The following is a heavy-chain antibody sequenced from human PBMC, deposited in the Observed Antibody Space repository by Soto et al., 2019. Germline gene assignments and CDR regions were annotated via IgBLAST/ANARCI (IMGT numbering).Heavy chain of an antibody. D-gene: IGHD2-2*01. Sequence: EVQLLESGGGLVQPGGSLRLSCAASGFTFSSYAMSWVRQAPGKGLEYVSAMSGSAGSTYYADSVKGRFTISRDNSKNTLYLQMNSLRAEDTAVYYCAKARREFQLLDHFDYWGQGTLVTVSS. V-gene: IGHV3-23*01. J-gene: IGHJ4*02. CDR3: AKARREFQLLDHFDY. CDR2: MSGSAGST. CDR1: GFTFSSYA.